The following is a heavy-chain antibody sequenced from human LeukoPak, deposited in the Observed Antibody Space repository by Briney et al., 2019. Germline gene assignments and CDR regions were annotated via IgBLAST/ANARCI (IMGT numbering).Heavy chain of an antibody. Sequence: PGGSLRLSCAAPGIPFSNFGMHWLRQAPGKGLEWVAFIWYDGSNKYYADSVKGRFTISRDNSKNTLYLQMNSLTAEDTAVYYCARVLVGATTYFDYWGQGTLVTVSS. D-gene: IGHD1-26*01. CDR3: ARVLVGATTYFDY. J-gene: IGHJ4*02. CDR2: IWYDGSNK. CDR1: GIPFSNFG. V-gene: IGHV3-33*01.